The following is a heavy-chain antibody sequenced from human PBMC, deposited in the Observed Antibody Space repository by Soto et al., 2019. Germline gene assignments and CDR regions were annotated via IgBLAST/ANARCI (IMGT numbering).Heavy chain of an antibody. J-gene: IGHJ3*02. D-gene: IGHD2-15*01. Sequence: PGESLKISCKGSGYSFTSYWISWVRQMPGKGLEWMGRIDPSDSYTNYSPSFQGHVTISADKSISTAYLQWSSLKASDTAMYYCARPTYCSGGSCYPGGYAFDIWGQGTMVTVSS. CDR2: IDPSDSYT. CDR3: ARPTYCSGGSCYPGGYAFDI. CDR1: GYSFTSYW. V-gene: IGHV5-10-1*01.